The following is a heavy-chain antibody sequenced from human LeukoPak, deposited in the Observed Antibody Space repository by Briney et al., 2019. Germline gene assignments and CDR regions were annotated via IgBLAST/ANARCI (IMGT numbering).Heavy chain of an antibody. Sequence: PGGSLRLSCAASGLTFSDYYMSWIRQAPGKGLEWVSYISSSGSTIYYADSVKGRFTISRDNSKNTLYLQMNSLRPEDTAVYYCARDSSSSSSYFDYWGQGTLVTVSS. J-gene: IGHJ4*02. D-gene: IGHD6-13*01. V-gene: IGHV3-11*04. CDR3: ARDSSSSSSYFDY. CDR1: GLTFSDYY. CDR2: ISSSGSTI.